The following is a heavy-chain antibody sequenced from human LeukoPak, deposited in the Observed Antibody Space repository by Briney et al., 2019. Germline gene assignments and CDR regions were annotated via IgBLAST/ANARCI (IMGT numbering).Heavy chain of an antibody. J-gene: IGHJ3*02. Sequence: SETLSLTCTVSGGSISSYYWSWIRQPPGKGLEWIGSIYSSGSTYYNSSLKSRVIILVDTAKNHFSLNLSSVTAADTAVYYCARSDGYGLVGIWGQGTMVTVSS. CDR1: GGSISSYY. D-gene: IGHD3-10*01. CDR2: IYSSGST. V-gene: IGHV4-59*12. CDR3: ARSDGYGLVGI.